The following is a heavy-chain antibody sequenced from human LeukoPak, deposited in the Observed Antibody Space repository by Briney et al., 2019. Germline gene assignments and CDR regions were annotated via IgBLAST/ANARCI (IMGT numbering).Heavy chain of an antibody. V-gene: IGHV1-2*02. D-gene: IGHD3-22*01. CDR3: ARESSRYYYDSSGYQIPYFDY. Sequence: ASVKVSCKASGYTFTGYYMHWVRQAPGQGLEWMGWINPNSGGTNYAQKFQGRVTMTRDTSISTAYMELSRLRSEDTAVYYCARESSRYYYDSSGYQIPYFDYWGQGTLVTVSS. J-gene: IGHJ4*02. CDR1: GYTFTGYY. CDR2: INPNSGGT.